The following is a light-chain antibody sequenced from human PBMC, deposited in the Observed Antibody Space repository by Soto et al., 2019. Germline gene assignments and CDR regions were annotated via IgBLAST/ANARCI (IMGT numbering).Light chain of an antibody. Sequence: EIVLTQSPGTLSLSPGERATLSCKASQSVSSSYLAWYQQEPGQAPRLLIYGASSRATGIPDRFSGSGSGTDFTLTISRLEPEDCAVYYCQQYGSSPPYTFGQGTKLEIK. CDR3: QQYGSSPPYT. CDR2: GAS. CDR1: QSVSSSY. V-gene: IGKV3-20*01. J-gene: IGKJ2*01.